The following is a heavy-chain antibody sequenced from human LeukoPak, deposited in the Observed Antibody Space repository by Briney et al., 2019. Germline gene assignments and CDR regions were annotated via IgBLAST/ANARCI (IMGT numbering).Heavy chain of an antibody. Sequence: GESLKISCKGSGYRFSNYWIGWVRQMTGKGPEWMGLIYPGDSDTVYNPSFQGQVTISVDKSISTAYLQWSSLKASDTAIYYCARHSGADIVREWGQGTLVTVSS. CDR2: IYPGDSDT. J-gene: IGHJ4*02. CDR1: GYRFSNYW. V-gene: IGHV5-51*01. D-gene: IGHD2-15*01. CDR3: ARHSGADIVRE.